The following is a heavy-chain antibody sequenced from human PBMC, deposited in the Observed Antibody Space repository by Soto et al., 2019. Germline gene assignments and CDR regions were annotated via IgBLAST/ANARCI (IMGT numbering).Heavy chain of an antibody. D-gene: IGHD3-22*01. V-gene: IGHV1-69*13. Sequence: GASVKVSCKASGGTFSSYAISWVRQAPGQGLEWMGGIIPIFGTANYAQKFQGRVTITADESTSTAYMELSSLRSEDTAVYYCARGGYYYDSSGPHDYWGQGTLVTVSS. CDR3: ARGGYYYDSSGPHDY. J-gene: IGHJ4*02. CDR2: IIPIFGTA. CDR1: GGTFSSYA.